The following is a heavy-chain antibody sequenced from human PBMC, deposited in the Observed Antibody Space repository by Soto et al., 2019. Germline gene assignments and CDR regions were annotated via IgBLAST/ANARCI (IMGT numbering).Heavy chain of an antibody. CDR3: ARAASDIVVVPAAVPYYYYGMDV. Sequence: GASVKVSCKASGGTFSSYAISWVRQAPGQGLEWMGGIIPIFGTANYAQKFQGRVTITADESTSTAYMELSSLRSEDTAVYHCARAASDIVVVPAAVPYYYYGMDVWGQGTTVTVSS. V-gene: IGHV1-69*13. CDR2: IIPIFGTA. CDR1: GGTFSSYA. J-gene: IGHJ6*02. D-gene: IGHD2-2*01.